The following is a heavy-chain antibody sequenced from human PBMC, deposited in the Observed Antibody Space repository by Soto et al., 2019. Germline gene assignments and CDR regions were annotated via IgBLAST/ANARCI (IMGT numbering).Heavy chain of an antibody. Sequence: PGGSLRLSCAASGFNFNIFAMNWVRQAPGKGLEWVSGISGGGGSTYYADSVKGRFTISRDNSKNTLYLQMNSLRAEDTAVYYCAKARRQPPRSYYYDSSGYHPVYWGQGTLVTVSS. D-gene: IGHD3-22*01. J-gene: IGHJ4*02. CDR3: AKARRQPPRSYYYDSSGYHPVY. V-gene: IGHV3-23*01. CDR2: ISGGGGST. CDR1: GFNFNIFA.